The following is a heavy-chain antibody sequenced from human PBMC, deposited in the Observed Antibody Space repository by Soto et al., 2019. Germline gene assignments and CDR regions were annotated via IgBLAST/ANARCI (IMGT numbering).Heavy chain of an antibody. V-gene: IGHV4-34*01. D-gene: IGHD6-19*01. CDR2: INHSGST. CDR3: ARPQQWLAYFDY. CDR1: CGSFSGYY. J-gene: IGHJ4*02. Sequence: SETLSLTCAVYCGSFSGYYWSWIRQPPGKGLEWIGEINHSGSTNYNPSLKSRVTISVDTSKNQFSLKMSSVTAADTAVYYCARPQQWLAYFDYWGQGTLVTVSS.